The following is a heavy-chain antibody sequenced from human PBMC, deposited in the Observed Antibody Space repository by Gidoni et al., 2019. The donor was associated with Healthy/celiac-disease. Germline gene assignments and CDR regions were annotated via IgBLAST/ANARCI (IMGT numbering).Heavy chain of an antibody. V-gene: IGHV4-34*01. D-gene: IGHD6-19*01. CDR3: ARGVSIGWKNRRGVTFDY. CDR1: GESFSGYY. J-gene: IGHJ4*02. CDR2: INHSGST. Sequence: QVQLQQWGAGLLKPSENLSLTYAVYGESFSGYYWSWIRQPPGQGLGWNGEINHSGSTNYNPSLKSRVTISVDTSTNQFSLKLSSVTAADTAVYCCARGVSIGWKNRRGVTFDYWGQGTLVTVSS.